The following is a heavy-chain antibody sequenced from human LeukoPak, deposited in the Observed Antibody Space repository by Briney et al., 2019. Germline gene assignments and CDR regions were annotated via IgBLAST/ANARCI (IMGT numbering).Heavy chain of an antibody. V-gene: IGHV3-11*01. Sequence: PGRSLRLSCAASGFTFSDYYISWIRQAPGKGLEWVSYISSSGSTIYYADSVRGRFTISRDNAKNSLYLQMNSLRAEDTAVYYCARGGRVHYYYMDVWGKGTTVTVSS. CDR3: ARGGRVHYYYMDV. CDR1: GFTFSDYY. J-gene: IGHJ6*03. D-gene: IGHD1-1*01. CDR2: ISSSGSTI.